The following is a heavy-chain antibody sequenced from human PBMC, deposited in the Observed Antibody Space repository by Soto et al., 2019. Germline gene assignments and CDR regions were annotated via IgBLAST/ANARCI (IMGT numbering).Heavy chain of an antibody. CDR3: AGGARYYEISGYRDVLII. D-gene: IGHD3-22*01. CDR1: GDTFSSYT. Sequence: SVKVSCKASGDTFSSYTFNWVRQAPGQGLEWMGRVIPLLNTRNYSQKFQGRVTITADKSTSTAYMELGSLRSEDTAVYYCAGGARYYEISGYRDVLIIGGKGTMVPVS. CDR2: VIPLLNTR. J-gene: IGHJ3*01. V-gene: IGHV1-69*08.